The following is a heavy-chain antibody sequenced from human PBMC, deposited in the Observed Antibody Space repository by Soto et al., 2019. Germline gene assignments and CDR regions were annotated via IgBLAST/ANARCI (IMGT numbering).Heavy chain of an antibody. J-gene: IGHJ6*02. CDR2: ISAYNGNT. Sequence: ASVKVSCKASGYTFTSYGIGWVRQAPGQGLEWMGWISAYNGNTNYAQKLQGRVTMTTDTSTSTAYMELRSLRSDDTAVYYCAREADNYYYYGMDVWGQGTTVTVSS. D-gene: IGHD3-9*01. CDR1: GYTFTSYG. CDR3: AREADNYYYYGMDV. V-gene: IGHV1-18*01.